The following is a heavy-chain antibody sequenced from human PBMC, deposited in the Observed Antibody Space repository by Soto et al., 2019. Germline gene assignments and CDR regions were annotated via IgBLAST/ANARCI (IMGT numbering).Heavy chain of an antibody. J-gene: IGHJ4*02. CDR2: INPNSGGT. D-gene: IGHD6-13*01. V-gene: IGHV1-2*04. Sequence: ASVKVSCKASGYTFTGYYMHWVRQAPGQGLEWMGWINPNSGGTNYAQKFQGWVTMTRDTSISTAYMELSRLRSDDTAVYYCARDPTGYSSSWHQFDYWGQGTLVTVSS. CDR1: GYTFTGYY. CDR3: ARDPTGYSSSWHQFDY.